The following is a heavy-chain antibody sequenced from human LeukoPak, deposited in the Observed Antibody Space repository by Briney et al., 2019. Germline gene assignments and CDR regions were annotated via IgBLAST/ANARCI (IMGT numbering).Heavy chain of an antibody. CDR3: ARDAGEYYYGSGSYYNPPYYYHMDV. D-gene: IGHD3-10*01. CDR1: GGSINNYY. V-gene: IGHV4-4*07. Sequence: AETLSLTCTVSGGSINNYYWTWIRQPAGKGLEWIGRIYNSGSTNYNPSLKSRVTMSVDMSKNQFALKLSSVTAADTAVYYCARDAGEYYYGSGSYYNPPYYYHMDVWGKGTTVTISS. J-gene: IGHJ6*03. CDR2: IYNSGST.